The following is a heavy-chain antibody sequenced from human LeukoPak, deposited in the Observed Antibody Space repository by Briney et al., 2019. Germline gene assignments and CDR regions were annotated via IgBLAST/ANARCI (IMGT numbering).Heavy chain of an antibody. CDR2: ISSSCCTI. CDR3: AKDSVLWFGEL. V-gene: IGHV3-48*03. CDR1: GFTFSSYE. J-gene: IGHJ4*02. Sequence: GGSLRLSCAASGFTFSSYEMNWVRKATGKGLEGVSYISSSCCTIYYADSVKGRFTISRDNSKNTLYLQMNSLRAEDTAVYYCAKDSVLWFGELWGQGTLVTVSS. D-gene: IGHD3-10*01.